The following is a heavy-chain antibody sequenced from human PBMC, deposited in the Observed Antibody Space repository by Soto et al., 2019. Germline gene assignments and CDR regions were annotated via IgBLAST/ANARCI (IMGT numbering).Heavy chain of an antibody. J-gene: IGHJ3*02. Sequence: QMQLVQSGPEVKKPGTSVKVSCKASGFTFTSSAVQWVRQARGQRLEWIGWIVVGSGNTNYAQKFQERVTITRDMSTSTAYMELSSLRSEDTAVYYCAADAGSYHDAFDIWGQGTMVTVSS. D-gene: IGHD1-26*01. CDR2: IVVGSGNT. V-gene: IGHV1-58*01. CDR1: GFTFTSSA. CDR3: AADAGSYHDAFDI.